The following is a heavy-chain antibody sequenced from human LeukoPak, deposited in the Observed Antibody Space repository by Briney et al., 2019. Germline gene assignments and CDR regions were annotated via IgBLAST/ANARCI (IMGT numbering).Heavy chain of an antibody. D-gene: IGHD2-15*01. V-gene: IGHV3-23*01. Sequence: PGGSLRLSCAASGFTFTSYAMNWVRQAPGKGLEWVSAISGSGGSTYYADSVKGRFTVSRDNSENTLFLQMNGLRAEDTAIYYCAKDTDVVVPEYFQYWGQGTLVTVSS. CDR1: GFTFTSYA. CDR3: AKDTDVVVPEYFQY. CDR2: ISGSGGST. J-gene: IGHJ1*01.